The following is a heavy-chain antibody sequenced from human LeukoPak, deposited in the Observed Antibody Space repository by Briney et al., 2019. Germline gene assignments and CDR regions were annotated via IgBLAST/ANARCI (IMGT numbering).Heavy chain of an antibody. J-gene: IGHJ4*02. D-gene: IGHD6-19*01. CDR3: ATNGPGIAVAGYVDY. CDR1: GXTFSGYA. Sequence: GRSLRLSCAASGXTFSGYAMHWVRQVPGKGLEWVAVISYDGSNDYYADSVKGRFTISRDNSKNTLYLQMNSLRAEDTAVYYCATNGPGIAVAGYVDYWGQGTLVTVSS. V-gene: IGHV3-30-3*01. CDR2: ISYDGSND.